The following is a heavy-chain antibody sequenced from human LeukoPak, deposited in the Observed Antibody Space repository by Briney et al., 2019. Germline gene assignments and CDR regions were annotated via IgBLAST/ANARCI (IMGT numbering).Heavy chain of an antibody. V-gene: IGHV1-46*01. D-gene: IGHD1-26*01. CDR1: GYTFTSYY. CDR3: ARDNSVGDTAWWFDP. Sequence: ASVKVSCKASGYTFTSYYMPWVRQAPGQGLEWMGIINPSGGSTSYAQKFQGRVTMTRDMSTSTDYMELSSLRSEDTAVYYCARDNSVGDTAWWFDPWGQGTLVTVSS. CDR2: INPSGGST. J-gene: IGHJ5*02.